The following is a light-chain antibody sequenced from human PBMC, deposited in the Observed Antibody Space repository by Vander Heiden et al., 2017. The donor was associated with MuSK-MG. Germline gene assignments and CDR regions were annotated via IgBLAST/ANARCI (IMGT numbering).Light chain of an antibody. CDR1: QSVSSSY. Sequence: EIVLTPSPGTLSLSPGERATLSCRASQSVSSSYLAWYQQKPGQARRLLIYGASTRATGIPDRCSGSGSGKDFTLTISRLEPEDFAVYYWQQYGSSPRTFGQGTKVEIK. CDR3: QQYGSSPRT. CDR2: GAS. J-gene: IGKJ1*01. V-gene: IGKV3-20*01.